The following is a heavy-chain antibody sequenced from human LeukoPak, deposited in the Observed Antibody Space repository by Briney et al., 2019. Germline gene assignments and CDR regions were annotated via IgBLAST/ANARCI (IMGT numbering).Heavy chain of an antibody. V-gene: IGHV3-30*02. CDR3: AGSQLGYFDWLLPDY. J-gene: IGHJ4*02. CDR2: IRYDGSNK. Sequence: GGSLRLSCAASGFTFSDYYMSWIRQAPGKGLEWVAFIRYDGSNKYYADSVKGRFTISRDNSQNTLYLQMNSLRAEDTAVYYCAGSQLGYFDWLLPDYWGQGTLVTVSS. CDR1: GFTFSDYY. D-gene: IGHD3-9*01.